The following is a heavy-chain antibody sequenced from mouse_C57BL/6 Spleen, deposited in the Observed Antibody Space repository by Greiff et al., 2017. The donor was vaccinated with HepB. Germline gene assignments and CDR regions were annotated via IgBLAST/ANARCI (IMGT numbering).Heavy chain of an antibody. Sequence: EVKLMESGPELVKPGASVKMSCKASGYTFTDYNMHWVKQSHGKSLEWIGYINPNNGGTSYNQKFKGKATLTVNKSSSTAYMELRSLTSEDSAVYYCARGPLYYGSSREFAYWGQGTLVTVSA. V-gene: IGHV1-22*01. CDR3: ARGPLYYGSSREFAY. CDR1: GYTFTDYN. J-gene: IGHJ3*01. D-gene: IGHD1-1*01. CDR2: INPNNGGT.